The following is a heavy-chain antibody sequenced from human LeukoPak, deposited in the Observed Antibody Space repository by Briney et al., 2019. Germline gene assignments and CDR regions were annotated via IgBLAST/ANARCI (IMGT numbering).Heavy chain of an antibody. Sequence: GGSLRLSCAASGITLSSYGVHWVRQAPGKGLEWVSVISYDGRSKYYADSVKGRFTISRDNSKNTLYLQMNSLRPEDTAVYYCATYDSRGYYGYWGQGTLVTVSS. J-gene: IGHJ4*02. CDR3: ATYDSRGYYGY. D-gene: IGHD3-22*01. V-gene: IGHV3-30*03. CDR2: ISYDGRSK. CDR1: GITLSSYG.